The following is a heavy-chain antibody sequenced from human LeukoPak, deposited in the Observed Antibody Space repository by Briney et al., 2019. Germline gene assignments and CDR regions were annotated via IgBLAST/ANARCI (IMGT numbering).Heavy chain of an antibody. D-gene: IGHD3-10*01. CDR3: ARWGFGELWRFDY. CDR1: GFTFSSYW. J-gene: IGHJ4*02. CDR2: IKQDGSEK. V-gene: IGHV3-7*01. Sequence: GGSLRLSCAASGFTFSSYWMSWVRQAPGKGLEWVANIKQDGSEKYYVDSVKGRFTISRDNAKNSLYLQMNSLRAEDTAVYYCARWGFGELWRFDYWGQGTLVTVSS.